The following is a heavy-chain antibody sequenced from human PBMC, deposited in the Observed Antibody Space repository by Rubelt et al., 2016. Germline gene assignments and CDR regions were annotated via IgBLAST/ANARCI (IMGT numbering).Heavy chain of an antibody. CDR2: VYSGGTT. D-gene: IGHD3-22*01. V-gene: IGHV3-53*01. CDR1: GFSVTTNE. CDR3: RVWLDGRGSDY. Sequence: GGGVVQPGRSLRLSCAVSGFSVTTNEMSWVRQTPGEGLEWISVVYSGGTTYYADSVKGRFSISRDTSKNTLYLQMNSLRAEDTAMYFCRVWLDGRGSDYWGQGTPVTVSS. J-gene: IGHJ4*02.